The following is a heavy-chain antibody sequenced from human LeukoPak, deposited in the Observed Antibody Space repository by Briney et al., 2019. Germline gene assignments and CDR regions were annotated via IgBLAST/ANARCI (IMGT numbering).Heavy chain of an antibody. CDR1: GYKFIDDY. D-gene: IGHD3-16*01. CDR3: PTAEAYTSWWKV. J-gene: IGHJ4*02. V-gene: IGHV1-2*02. CDR2: INPVSGFT. Sequence: GASVKVSCKASGYKFIDDYMHWVRQAPGQGLEFMGWINPVSGFTNYAQKFKGRVTMTRDTSISTAYLEVRSLTSDDTAVYCAPTAEAYTSWWKVWGQGTLVTVSS.